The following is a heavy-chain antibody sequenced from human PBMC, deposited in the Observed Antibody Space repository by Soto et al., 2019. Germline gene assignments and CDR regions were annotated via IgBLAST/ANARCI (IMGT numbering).Heavy chain of an antibody. Sequence: SETLSLTCAVYGGSFSGYYWSWIRQPPGKRLEWIGEINHIGSTNYNPSLKSRVTISVDTSKNQFSLKLSSVTAADTAVYYCAREADYIWGSYRYNWFDPWGQGTLVTVSS. V-gene: IGHV4-34*01. CDR1: GGSFSGYY. D-gene: IGHD3-16*02. CDR3: AREADYIWGSYRYNWFDP. CDR2: INHIGST. J-gene: IGHJ5*02.